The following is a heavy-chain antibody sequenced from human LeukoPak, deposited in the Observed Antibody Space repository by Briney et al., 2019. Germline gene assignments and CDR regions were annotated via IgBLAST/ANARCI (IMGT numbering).Heavy chain of an antibody. J-gene: IGHJ4*02. CDR3: ARLGRVNYFDY. Sequence: PGGSLRLSCAASGFTFSSYSMNWVRQAPGKGLEWVSSISSSSSYIYYADSVKGRFTISRDNSKSTLYLQMNGLRAEDAAVYYCARLGRVNYFDYWGQGTLVTVSS. CDR2: ISSSSSYI. V-gene: IGHV3-21*04. CDR1: GFTFSSYS. D-gene: IGHD1-26*01.